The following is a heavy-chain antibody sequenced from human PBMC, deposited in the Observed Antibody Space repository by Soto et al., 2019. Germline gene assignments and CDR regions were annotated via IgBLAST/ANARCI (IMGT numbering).Heavy chain of an antibody. CDR3: AKDHPGSGTFYHTLRGLDV. CDR2: ISYDGSDK. D-gene: IGHD3-10*01. Sequence: QVQLVESGGGVIQPGRSLRLSCAASGFTFSSYALHWVRQAPGKGLEWVAVISYDGSDKYYADSVKGRFTISRDNSKNTLYLQKNSLRAEDTAMYYCAKDHPGSGTFYHTLRGLDVWGQGTTVTVSS. V-gene: IGHV3-30*18. CDR1: GFTFSSYA. J-gene: IGHJ6*02.